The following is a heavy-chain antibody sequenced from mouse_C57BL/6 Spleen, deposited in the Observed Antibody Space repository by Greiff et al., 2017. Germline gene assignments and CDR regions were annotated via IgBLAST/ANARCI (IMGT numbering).Heavy chain of an antibody. CDR2: LGSGGST. J-gene: IGHJ4*01. V-gene: IGHV2-2*01. CDR1: GFSLTSYG. CDR3: ARNPYGFLYAMDY. Sequence: QVQLKESGPGLVQPSQSLSITCTVSGFSLTSYGVHWVRQSPGKGLEWLGVLGSGGSTDYNAAFISRLSISKDNSKSQVFFKMNSLQADDTAIYYCARNPYGFLYAMDYWGQGTSVTVSS. D-gene: IGHD1-1*02.